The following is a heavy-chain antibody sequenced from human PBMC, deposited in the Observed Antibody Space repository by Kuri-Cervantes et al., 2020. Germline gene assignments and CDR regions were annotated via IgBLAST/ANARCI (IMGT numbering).Heavy chain of an antibody. CDR1: TGSFSGYY. V-gene: IGHV4-34*01. J-gene: IGHJ4*02. CDR3: ARLGGADYDFWSGYLLYFDY. CDR2: INHSGST. D-gene: IGHD3-3*01. Sequence: GSLRLSCAVYTGSFSGYYWSWIRQSPGKGLEWIGEINHSGSTNYNPSLKSRVTISVDTSKDQFSLKLSSVTAADTAVYYCARLGGADYDFWSGYLLYFDYWGRGTLVTVSS.